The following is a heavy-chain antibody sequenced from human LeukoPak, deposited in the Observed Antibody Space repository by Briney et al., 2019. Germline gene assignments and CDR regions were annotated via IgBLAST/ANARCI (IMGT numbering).Heavy chain of an antibody. CDR2: IYHSGST. CDR1: GGSISSSNW. D-gene: IGHD3-22*01. CDR3: ARDSRPYYYDSSGYYAFDI. J-gene: IGHJ3*02. Sequence: SETLSLTCAVSGGSISSSNWWSWVRQPPGKGLEWIGEIYHSGSTNYNPSLKSRVTISVDKSKNQFSLKLSSVTAADTAVYYCARDSRPYYYDSSGYYAFDIWGQGTMVTVSS. V-gene: IGHV4-4*02.